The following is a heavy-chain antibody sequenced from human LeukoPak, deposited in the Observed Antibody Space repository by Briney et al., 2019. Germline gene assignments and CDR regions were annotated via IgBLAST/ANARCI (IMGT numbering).Heavy chain of an antibody. CDR3: ARDPAIAAAFHNWFDP. J-gene: IGHJ5*02. D-gene: IGHD6-13*01. CDR1: GDSVSSNSAA. Sequence: SQTLSLTCAISGDSVSSNSAAWNWIRQSPSRGLEWLGRTYYRSKWYNDYAVSVKSRTTIYPDTSKNQFSLQLNSVAPEDTAVYYCARDPAIAAAFHNWFDPWGQGTLVTVSS. CDR2: TYYRSKWYN. V-gene: IGHV6-1*01.